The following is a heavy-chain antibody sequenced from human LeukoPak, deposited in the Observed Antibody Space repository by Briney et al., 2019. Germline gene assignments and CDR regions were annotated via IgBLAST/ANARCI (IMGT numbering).Heavy chain of an antibody. J-gene: IGHJ3*01. CDR1: GGPITSHY. D-gene: IGHD5-24*01. CDR2: MFYSGRT. V-gene: IGHV4-59*08. Sequence: SETLSLTCTVSGGPITSHYWGWIRQPPGKGLEWIGYMFYSGRTNYKPSLKSRVTISVDTSKKEFSLKLTSVTAADTAVYYCARHRLEMASSHDAFDLWGQGTMVTVSS. CDR3: ARHRLEMASSHDAFDL.